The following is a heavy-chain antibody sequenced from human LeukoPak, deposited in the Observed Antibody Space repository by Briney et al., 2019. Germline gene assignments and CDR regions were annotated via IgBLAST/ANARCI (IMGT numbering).Heavy chain of an antibody. V-gene: IGHV3-23*01. J-gene: IGHJ5*02. Sequence: GGSLRLSCSASGIVFSNTAMNWARQSPGRGLEWVSAISGGGERTFYADSVKGRFTISRDNSKNMVYLQMNSLRADDTAIYYCGKDGGQYSSGPEFDPRGQGALVTVSS. CDR1: GIVFSNTA. CDR2: ISGGGERT. D-gene: IGHD6-19*01. CDR3: GKDGGQYSSGPEFDP.